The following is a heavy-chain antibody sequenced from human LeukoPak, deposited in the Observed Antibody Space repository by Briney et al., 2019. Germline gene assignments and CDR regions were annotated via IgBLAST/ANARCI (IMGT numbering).Heavy chain of an antibody. CDR3: ARGQGGNHFDY. Sequence: GRSLRLSCAASGFTFSSYSMNWVRQAPGKGLEWVSSISSSSSYIYYADSVKGRFTISRDNAKNSLYLQMNSLRAEDTAVYYCARGQGGNHFDYWGQGTLVTVSS. CDR2: ISSSSSYI. V-gene: IGHV3-21*01. J-gene: IGHJ4*02. D-gene: IGHD4-23*01. CDR1: GFTFSSYS.